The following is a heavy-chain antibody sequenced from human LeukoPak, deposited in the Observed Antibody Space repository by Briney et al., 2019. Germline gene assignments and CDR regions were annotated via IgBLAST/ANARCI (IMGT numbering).Heavy chain of an antibody. CDR3: ARDPRSHPSKNYYYYGMDV. CDR1: GGSISSYY. Sequence: SETLSLTCTVSGGSISSYYWSWIRQPPGKGLEWIGYIYYSGSTNYNPSLKSRVTISVDTSKNQFSLKLSSVTAADTAVYYCARDPRSHPSKNYYYYGMDVWGQGTTVTVS. CDR2: IYYSGST. J-gene: IGHJ6*02. V-gene: IGHV4-59*01.